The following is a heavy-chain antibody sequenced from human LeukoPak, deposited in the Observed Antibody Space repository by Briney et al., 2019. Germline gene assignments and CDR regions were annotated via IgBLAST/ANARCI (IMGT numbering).Heavy chain of an antibody. V-gene: IGHV4-61*02. Sequence: SETLSLTCTVSGGSISSGSYYWSWIRQPAGKGLEWIGRIYTSGSTNYNPSLKSRVTISVDTSKNQFSLKLSSVTAADTAVYYCAKDLEDIVVVPAATSIDYWGQGTLVTVSS. J-gene: IGHJ4*02. CDR3: AKDLEDIVVVPAATSIDY. CDR1: GGSISSGSYY. D-gene: IGHD2-2*01. CDR2: IYTSGST.